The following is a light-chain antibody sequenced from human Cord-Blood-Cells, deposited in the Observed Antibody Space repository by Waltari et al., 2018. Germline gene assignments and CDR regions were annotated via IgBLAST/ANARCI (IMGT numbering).Light chain of an antibody. J-gene: IGLJ1*01. Sequence: QSALTQPASVSGSPGQSITISCTGTSSDGGSYNLLSWFQQHPGKAPKLMIYEGSKRPSGVSNRFSGSKSGNTASLTISGLQAEDEADYYCSSYTSSSTYVLGTGTKVTVL. CDR2: EGS. CDR3: SSYTSSSTYV. CDR1: SSDGGSYNL. V-gene: IGLV2-14*02.